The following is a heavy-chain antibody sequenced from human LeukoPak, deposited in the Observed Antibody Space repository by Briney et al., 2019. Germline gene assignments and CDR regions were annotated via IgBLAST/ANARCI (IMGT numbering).Heavy chain of an antibody. Sequence: SETLSLTRAVYGGSFSGYYWSWIRQPPGKGLEWIGEINHSGSTNYNPSLKSRVTISVDTSKNQFSLKLSSVTAADTAVYYCARHGRVWFGELSYSAARRFDYWGQGTLVTVSS. V-gene: IGHV4-34*01. CDR1: GGSFSGYY. CDR3: ARHGRVWFGELSYSAARRFDY. D-gene: IGHD3-10*01. CDR2: INHSGST. J-gene: IGHJ4*02.